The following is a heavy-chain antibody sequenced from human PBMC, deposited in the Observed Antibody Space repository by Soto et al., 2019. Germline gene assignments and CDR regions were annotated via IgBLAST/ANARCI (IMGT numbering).Heavy chain of an antibody. D-gene: IGHD6-19*01. V-gene: IGHV3-7*01. Sequence: GGSLRLSCAASGFTFSSYWMSWVRQAPGKGLEWVANIKQDGSEKYYVDSVKGRFTISRDNAKNSLYLQMNSLRAEDTAVYYCARIEGGGGWRLYYYYYYGMDVWGQGTTVTVSS. CDR3: ARIEGGGGWRLYYYYYYGMDV. CDR1: GFTFSSYW. J-gene: IGHJ6*02. CDR2: IKQDGSEK.